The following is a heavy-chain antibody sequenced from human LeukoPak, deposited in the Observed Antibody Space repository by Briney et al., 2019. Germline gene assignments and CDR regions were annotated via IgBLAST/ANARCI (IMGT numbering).Heavy chain of an antibody. D-gene: IGHD5-12*01. CDR1: GYTFTGYY. Sequence: EASVKVSCKASGYTFTGYYMHWVRQAPGQGLEWMGWINPNSGGTNYAQKFQGRVTMTRDTSISTAYMELSRLRSDDTAVYYCARVRWYSGYDSLDYWGQGTLVTVSS. V-gene: IGHV1-2*02. CDR2: INPNSGGT. CDR3: ARVRWYSGYDSLDY. J-gene: IGHJ4*02.